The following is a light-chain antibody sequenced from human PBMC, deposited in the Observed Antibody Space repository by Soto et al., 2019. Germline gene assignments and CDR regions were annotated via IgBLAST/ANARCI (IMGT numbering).Light chain of an antibody. CDR1: SGSIASNY. CDR3: QSYDARNVV. V-gene: IGLV6-57*02. Sequence: NFMLTQPHSVSESPGKTVTISCTGSSGSIASNYIQWFQQRPGIAPTTVIYEDNQRPSGVPDRFSGSIDSSSNSASLTISGLRTEDEADYYCQSYDARNVVFGGGTKLTVL. CDR2: EDN. J-gene: IGLJ2*01.